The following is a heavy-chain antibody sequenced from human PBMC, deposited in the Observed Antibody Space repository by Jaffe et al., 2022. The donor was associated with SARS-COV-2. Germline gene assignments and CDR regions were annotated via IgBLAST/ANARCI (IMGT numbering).Heavy chain of an antibody. Sequence: EVQLLESGGGLVQPGGSLRLSCAASGFTFSMYDMTWVRQTPGKGLEWVSAFSVRTGEMTYADSVKGRFTISRDNSQNTLYLQMDSVRADDTALYYCAREGYNYWYFDLWGRGTLVTVSS. D-gene: IGHD5-12*01. CDR3: AREGYNYWYFDL. V-gene: IGHV3-23*01. J-gene: IGHJ2*01. CDR2: FSVRTGEM. CDR1: GFTFSMYD.